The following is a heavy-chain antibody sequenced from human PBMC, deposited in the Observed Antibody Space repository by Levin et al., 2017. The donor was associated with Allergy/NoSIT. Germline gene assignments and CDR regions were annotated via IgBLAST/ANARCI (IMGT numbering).Heavy chain of an antibody. J-gene: IGHJ4*02. CDR1: GGSISSYY. Sequence: PSQTLSLTCTVSGGSISSYYWSWIRQPPGKGLEWIGYIYYSGSTNYNPSLKSRVTISVDTSKNQFSLKLSSVTAADTAVYYCARAMITFGGVTYYFDYWGQGTLVTVSS. CDR2: IYYSGST. D-gene: IGHD3-16*01. CDR3: ARAMITFGGVTYYFDY. V-gene: IGHV4-59*01.